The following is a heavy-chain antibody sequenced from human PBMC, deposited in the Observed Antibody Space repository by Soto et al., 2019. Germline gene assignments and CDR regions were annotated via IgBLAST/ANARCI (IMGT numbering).Heavy chain of an antibody. CDR3: ARDRGGFDRLYYYHGMDV. Sequence: QVQLVESGGGLVKPGGSLRLSCAASRFTFSDYYMTWIRQAPGKGLEWVSYITSSSSYTNYADSVKGRFTISRDNAKNSLYLQMNSLRAEDTAVYYCARDRGGFDRLYYYHGMDVWGQGTTVTVSS. CDR2: ITSSSSYT. V-gene: IGHV3-11*06. CDR1: RFTFSDYY. J-gene: IGHJ6*02. D-gene: IGHD5-12*01.